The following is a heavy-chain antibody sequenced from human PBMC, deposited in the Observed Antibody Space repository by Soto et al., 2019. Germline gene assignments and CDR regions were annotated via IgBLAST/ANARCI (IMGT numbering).Heavy chain of an antibody. V-gene: IGHV1-69*01. D-gene: IGHD3-22*01. CDR1: GGTFSNYA. Sequence: QVQLVQSGAEVKKPGSSVNLSCKAAGGTFSNYAVSWVRQVPGQGLEWIGGFIPKYNTADYAEKFRGSLTFSADESTTTAYMELSSLTPQDVATYYRARDGSGIYSSGMYNWFDPWCQGALVTV. J-gene: IGHJ5*02. CDR3: ARDGSGIYSSGMYNWFDP. CDR2: FIPKYNTA.